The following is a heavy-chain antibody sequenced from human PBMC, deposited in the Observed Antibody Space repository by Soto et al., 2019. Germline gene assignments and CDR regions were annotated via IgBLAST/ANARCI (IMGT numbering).Heavy chain of an antibody. V-gene: IGHV1-2*02. Sequence: QVQLVQSGAEVKKPGASVKVSCKTSGYTFIAYYLHWGRQAPGQGLEGMGWINLNSGRTNYAQNFQGRVTLTGDTSISTAYMELSSLSSDDTAVYYCAKDRGSGWYEDFDYWGQGTLVTVSS. D-gene: IGHD6-19*01. CDR1: GYTFIAYY. CDR3: AKDRGSGWYEDFDY. J-gene: IGHJ4*02. CDR2: INLNSGRT.